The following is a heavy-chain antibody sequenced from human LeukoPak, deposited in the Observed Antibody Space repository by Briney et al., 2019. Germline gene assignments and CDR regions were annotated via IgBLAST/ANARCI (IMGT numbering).Heavy chain of an antibody. J-gene: IGHJ4*02. CDR1: GFTFARHS. CDR3: ARDRAGYNLVDY. Sequence: GGSLRLSCVGSGFTFARHSMNWVRQAPGKGLEWISYISSSSSHIYYSDSVKGWFTISRDNAKNSVYLQMNSLRAGDTAVYFCARDRAGYNLVDYWGQGTLVSVSS. V-gene: IGHV3-48*01. D-gene: IGHD5-24*01. CDR2: ISSSSSHI.